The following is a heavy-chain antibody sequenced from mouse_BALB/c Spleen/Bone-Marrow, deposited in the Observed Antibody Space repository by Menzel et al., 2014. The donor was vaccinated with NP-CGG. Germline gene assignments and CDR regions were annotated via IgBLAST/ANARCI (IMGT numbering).Heavy chain of an antibody. Sequence: EVQLVESGGGLVKPGGSLKLSCAASGFTFSSYAMSWVRQSPEKRLEWVAEISSGGSYAHYPDTVTGRFTISRDNAKNTLYLEMSSLRSEDTAMYYCAREGLRRRAAMDYWGQGTSVTVSS. D-gene: IGHD2-4*01. CDR1: GFTFSSYA. CDR3: AREGLRRRAAMDY. V-gene: IGHV5-9-4*01. J-gene: IGHJ4*01. CDR2: ISSGGSYA.